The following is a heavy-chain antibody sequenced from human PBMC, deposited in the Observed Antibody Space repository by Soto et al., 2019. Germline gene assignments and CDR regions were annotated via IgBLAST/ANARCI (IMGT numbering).Heavy chain of an antibody. J-gene: IGHJ1*01. V-gene: IGHV3-64D*06. CDR2: CSDTGQSG. CDR1: GCIFSNYS. D-gene: IGHD3-10*01. Sequence: PGGALRLSCSAFGCIFSNYSTHVVRDAPGTGLEFGSACSDTGQSGFFPDSVRGRFSISRHSSNHAAYLQMSNLRPGDTSVYYFVKDPATIGWFGYFHHWGQGTQVTVSS. CDR3: VKDPATIGWFGYFHH.